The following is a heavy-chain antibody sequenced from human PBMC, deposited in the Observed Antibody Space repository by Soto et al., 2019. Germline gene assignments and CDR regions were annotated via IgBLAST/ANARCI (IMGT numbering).Heavy chain of an antibody. CDR3: ARGNPFNYAGFDV. J-gene: IGHJ6*02. CDR1: GYTFSDFD. V-gene: IGHV1-8*01. CDR2: MNAKSGDT. Sequence: QAHLEQSGTELKRPGASVKVSCKASGYTFSDFDINWLRQASGQGPKWMGWMNAKSGDTFFAQRFQDKFNMTWDTSLSTAYMEVGSLTSDDTAIYYCARGNPFNYAGFDVWGQGTTVAVSS. D-gene: IGHD3-16*01.